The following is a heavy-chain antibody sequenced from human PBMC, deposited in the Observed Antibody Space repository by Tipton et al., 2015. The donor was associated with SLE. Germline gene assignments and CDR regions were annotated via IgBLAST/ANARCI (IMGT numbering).Heavy chain of an antibody. CDR2: IYQSGST. CDR1: GYSISSGYY. J-gene: IGHJ3*02. D-gene: IGHD2-2*02. Sequence: TLSLTCTVSGYSISSGYYWGWIRQPPGKGLEWIGTIYQSGSTHYNPSLKSRVTISVDKSKNQFSLKLSSVTAADTAVYYCAAMRALYGFDIWGQGTMVTVSS. V-gene: IGHV4-38-2*02. CDR3: AAMRALYGFDI.